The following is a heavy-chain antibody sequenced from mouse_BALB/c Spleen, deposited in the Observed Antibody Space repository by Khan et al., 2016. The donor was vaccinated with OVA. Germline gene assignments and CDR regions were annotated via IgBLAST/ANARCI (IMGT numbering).Heavy chain of an antibody. Sequence: EVQLQESGPGLVKPSQSLSLTCTVTGYSITSGYGWHWIRPFPGNKLEWMGYIRYSGSPNYNPSLKSRISITRDTSKNQCFLQLNSGTTEDTATYYGARTARIKDWGQGTTLTVSS. V-gene: IGHV3-1*02. CDR2: IRYSGSP. J-gene: IGHJ2*01. CDR3: ARTARIKD. CDR1: GYSITSGYG. D-gene: IGHD1-2*01.